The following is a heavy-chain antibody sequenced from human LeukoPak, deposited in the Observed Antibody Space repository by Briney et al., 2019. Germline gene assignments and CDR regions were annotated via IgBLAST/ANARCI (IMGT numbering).Heavy chain of an antibody. D-gene: IGHD2-21*02. V-gene: IGHV3-49*03. CDR2: IRRKAYSEAT. CDR1: GFTFGDYA. Sequence: GGSLRLSCPASGFTFGDYAMSWFRQAPGKGLEWVGFIRRKAYSEATQYAASVKGRFTISRDDSKSIAYLQMNSLKTEDTAVYYCTRSDCGGDDAFDIWGQGTMVTVSS. CDR3: TRSDCGGDDAFDI. J-gene: IGHJ3*02.